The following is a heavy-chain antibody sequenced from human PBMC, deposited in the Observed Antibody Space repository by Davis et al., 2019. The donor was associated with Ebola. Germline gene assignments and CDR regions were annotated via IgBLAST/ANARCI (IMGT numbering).Heavy chain of an antibody. V-gene: IGHV3-53*04. CDR3: ARGGGYSYGYYFDY. D-gene: IGHD5-18*01. CDR1: GFTVSSNY. Sequence: GESLKISCAASGFTVSSNYMSWVRQAPGKGLEWVSVIYGGGSTYYADSVKGRFTISRHNSKNTLYLQMNSLRAEDTAVYYCARGGGYSYGYYFDYWGQGTLVTVSS. CDR2: IYGGGST. J-gene: IGHJ4*02.